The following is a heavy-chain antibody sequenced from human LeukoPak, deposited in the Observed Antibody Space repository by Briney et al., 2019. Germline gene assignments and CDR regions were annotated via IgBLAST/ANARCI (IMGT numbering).Heavy chain of an antibody. D-gene: IGHD1/OR15-1a*01. Sequence: SETLSLTCSVSGYSISSGYYWGWIRQPPGKGLEWIGNIYHDGNTYYNPSLKSRVTISVDTSKNQFSLKLSSVTAADTAVYYCARDPVEHPYWFFDLWGRGTLVTVSS. CDR2: IYHDGNT. J-gene: IGHJ2*01. CDR3: ARDPVEHPYWFFDL. CDR1: GYSISSGYY. V-gene: IGHV4-38-2*02.